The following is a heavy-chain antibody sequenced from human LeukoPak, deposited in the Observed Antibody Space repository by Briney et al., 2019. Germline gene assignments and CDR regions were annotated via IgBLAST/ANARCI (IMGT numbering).Heavy chain of an antibody. CDR1: GFTLSSHS. CDR3: AKDSRTVTTPFDY. D-gene: IGHD4-17*01. J-gene: IGHJ4*02. V-gene: IGHV3-21*04. CDR2: ISSSSSYI. Sequence: GGSLRLSCAASGFTLSSHSMNWVRQAPGKGLEWVSSISSSSSYIYYADSVKGRFTISRDNAKNSLYLQMNSLRAEDTAVYYCAKDSRTVTTPFDYWGQGTLVTVSS.